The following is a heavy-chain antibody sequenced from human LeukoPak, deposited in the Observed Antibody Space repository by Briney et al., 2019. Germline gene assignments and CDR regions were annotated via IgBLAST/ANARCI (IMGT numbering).Heavy chain of an antibody. CDR1: GGSFSGYY. Sequence: SETLSLTCAVYGGSFSGYYWSWIRQPPGKGLEWSGEINHSGSTNYNPSLKSRVTISVDTSKNQFSLKLSSVTAADTAVYYCARDDSSGYYPPLDYWGQGTLVTVSS. V-gene: IGHV4-34*01. CDR2: INHSGST. J-gene: IGHJ4*02. D-gene: IGHD3-22*01. CDR3: ARDDSSGYYPPLDY.